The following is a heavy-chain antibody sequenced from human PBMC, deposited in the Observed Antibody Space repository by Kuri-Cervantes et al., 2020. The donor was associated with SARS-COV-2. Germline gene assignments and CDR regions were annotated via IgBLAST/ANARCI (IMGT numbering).Heavy chain of an antibody. Sequence: LSLTCAAPGFTFSIYAMHWVRQAPGKGLEWVAVISYDGSNKYYADSVKGRFTISRDNSKNTLYLQMNSLRAEDTAVYYCAKDNWRVITIFGATRSDYYMDVWGKGTTVTVSS. D-gene: IGHD3-3*01. CDR2: ISYDGSNK. CDR1: GFTFSIYA. J-gene: IGHJ6*03. CDR3: AKDNWRVITIFGATRSDYYMDV. V-gene: IGHV3-30-3*01.